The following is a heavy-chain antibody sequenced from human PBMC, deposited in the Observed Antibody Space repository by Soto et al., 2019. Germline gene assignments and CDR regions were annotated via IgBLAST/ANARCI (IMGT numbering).Heavy chain of an antibody. CDR2: INPSGGST. Sequence: ASVKVSCKASGYTFTSYYMHWVRQAPGQGLEWMGIINPSGGSTSYVQKFQGRVTMTRDTSTSTVYMELSSLRSEDTAVYYCARGGDNVLRFLEWSLASYYYYGMDVWGQGTTVTVSS. CDR1: GYTFTSYY. V-gene: IGHV1-46*01. CDR3: ARGGDNVLRFLEWSLASYYYYGMDV. J-gene: IGHJ6*02. D-gene: IGHD3-3*01.